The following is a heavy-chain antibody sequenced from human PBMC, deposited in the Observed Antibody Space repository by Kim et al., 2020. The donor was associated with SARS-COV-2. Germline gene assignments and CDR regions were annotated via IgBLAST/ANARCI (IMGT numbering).Heavy chain of an antibody. J-gene: IGHJ5*02. CDR3: AREGSGSYNWLDP. Sequence: SQNFQGRVTMTRDTSATKAYMELSSLTVKDTAVYYCAREGSGSYNWLDPWGQGTLVTVSS. V-gene: IGHV1-3*01. D-gene: IGHD3-10*01.